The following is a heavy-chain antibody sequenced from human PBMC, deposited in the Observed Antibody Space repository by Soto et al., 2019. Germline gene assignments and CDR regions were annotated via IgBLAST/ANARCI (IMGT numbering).Heavy chain of an antibody. CDR1: GYNFTGYY. CDR3: ARDPSGTPSFLEVIRGGLFDP. V-gene: IGHV1-2*02. CDR2: INPNSGGT. Sequence: ASVKVSCKASGYNFTGYYMHWVRQAPGQGLEWMGWINPNSGGTNYAQKFQGRVTMTRDTSISTAYMELSRLRSDDTAVYYCARDPSGTPSFLEVIRGGLFDPWGQGTLVTVSS. D-gene: IGHD3-10*01. J-gene: IGHJ5*02.